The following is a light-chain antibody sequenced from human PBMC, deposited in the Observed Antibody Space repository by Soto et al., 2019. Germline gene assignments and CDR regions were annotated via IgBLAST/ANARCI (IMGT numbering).Light chain of an antibody. CDR3: QQYDDWPAT. Sequence: ERVMTQSPATLSVSPGERATLSCRASQSVSSNLARYQQKPGQAPRLLIYGASTRATGIPARFSGSGSGTEFTLTISSLQSEDFAIYYCQQYDDWPATFGQGTKVDIK. CDR1: QSVSSN. V-gene: IGKV3-15*01. J-gene: IGKJ1*01. CDR2: GAS.